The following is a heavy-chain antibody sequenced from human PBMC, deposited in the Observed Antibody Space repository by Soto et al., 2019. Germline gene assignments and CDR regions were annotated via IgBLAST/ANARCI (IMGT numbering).Heavy chain of an antibody. D-gene: IGHD3-10*01. CDR2: ISAYNGNT. V-gene: IGHV1-18*01. CDR3: SRVCRSGSIYWYYYYCMYV. J-gene: IGHJ6*02. Sequence: QVQLVQSGAEVKKPGASVKVSCKASGYTFTSYGISWVRQAPGQGLEWMGWISAYNGNTNYAQKLQGRVTMTTDTSTSTAYMELRSLRSDDTAVYYCSRVCRSGSIYWYYYYCMYVWGQGTTVTVSS. CDR1: GYTFTSYG.